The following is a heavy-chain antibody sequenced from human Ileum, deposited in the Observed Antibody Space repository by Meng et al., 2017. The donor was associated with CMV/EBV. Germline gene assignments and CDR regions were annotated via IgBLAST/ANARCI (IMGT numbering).Heavy chain of an antibody. CDR1: GFTFSTYW. CDR3: ARERLGGVSAFEY. Sequence: GGPQRLSCAASGFTFSTYWMSWVRQAPGKGLEWVANIKEDGSRKYHVDSVKGRFTISRDNARKSLYLQMNTLRAEDTAVYYCARERLGGVSAFEYWGQGTLVTVSS. V-gene: IGHV3-7*01. D-gene: IGHD3-16*01. J-gene: IGHJ4*02. CDR2: IKEDGSRK.